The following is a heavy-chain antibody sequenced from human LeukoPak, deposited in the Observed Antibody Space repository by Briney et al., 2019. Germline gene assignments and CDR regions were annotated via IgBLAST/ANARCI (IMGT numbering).Heavy chain of an antibody. CDR1: GGSFSGYY. Sequence: SETLSLTCAVYGGSFSGYYWSWIRQPPGKGLEWIGEIHHSGNTKYNPSLKSRVTISVDTSKNQFSLKLSSVTAADTAVYYCARVEVHGSYYCCFDLWGQRTLVSVSS. CDR3: ARVEVHGSYYCCFDL. CDR2: IHHSGNT. D-gene: IGHD1-26*01. J-gene: IGHJ5*02. V-gene: IGHV4-34*01.